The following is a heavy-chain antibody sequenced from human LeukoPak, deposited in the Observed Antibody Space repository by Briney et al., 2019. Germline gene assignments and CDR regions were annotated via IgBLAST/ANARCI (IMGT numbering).Heavy chain of an antibody. J-gene: IGHJ2*01. CDR3: AKDRTVVPLAYWYFDL. D-gene: IGHD2-2*01. V-gene: IGHV3-23*01. CDR2: IYGCGDST. Sequence: GGSLRLSCAASGFTLSSHAMTGFRQGRGKGREGVSSIYGCGDSTFYADSVKGRFTISRDNSKYTLDLQMNSLRVEDSGMYYCAKDRTVVPLAYWYFDLWGRGTLVTVSS. CDR1: GFTLSSHA.